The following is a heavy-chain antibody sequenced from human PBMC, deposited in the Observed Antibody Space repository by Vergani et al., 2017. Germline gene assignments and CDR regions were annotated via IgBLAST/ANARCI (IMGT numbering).Heavy chain of an antibody. CDR3: ARDQAQYNMAAGLHDY. J-gene: IGHJ4*02. V-gene: IGHV3-33*01. CDR1: GFTFSSYG. D-gene: IGHD1-14*01. CDR2: IWYDGSNK. Sequence: QVQLVESGGGVVQPGRSLRLSCAAPGFTFSSYGMHWVRQAPGKGLEWVAVIWYDGSNKYYADSVKGRFTISRDNSKNTLYLQMNSLRAEDTAVYYCARDQAQYNMAAGLHDYWGQGTLVTVSS.